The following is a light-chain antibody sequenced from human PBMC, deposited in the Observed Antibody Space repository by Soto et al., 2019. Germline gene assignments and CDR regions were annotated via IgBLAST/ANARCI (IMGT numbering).Light chain of an antibody. CDR2: SAS. CDR1: QSVSSSF. CDR3: QQYHNLWT. V-gene: IGKV3D-7*01. Sequence: EIVLTQSPGTLSLSPGERATLSCRASQSVSSSFLAWYQQKPGQPPRLLIYSASGRATGFPARFSGSGSGTEFNLTISSLQSEDFALYYCQQYHNLWTFGQGTKVDIK. J-gene: IGKJ1*01.